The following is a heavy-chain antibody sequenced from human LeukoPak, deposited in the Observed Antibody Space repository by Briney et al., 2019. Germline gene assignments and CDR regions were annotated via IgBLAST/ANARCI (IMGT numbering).Heavy chain of an antibody. CDR3: ASQTEYAGGWVDY. CDR1: GSIFSNYA. Sequence: GGSLRLSCAASGSIFSNYAMSWVRQASGKGLEWVSAISGGGGSTYYADSVKGRFTISRDNSKNTLYLQMNSLRAEDTAVYYCASQTEYAGGWVDYWGQGTLVTVSS. V-gene: IGHV3-23*01. CDR2: ISGGGGST. D-gene: IGHD6-19*01. J-gene: IGHJ4*02.